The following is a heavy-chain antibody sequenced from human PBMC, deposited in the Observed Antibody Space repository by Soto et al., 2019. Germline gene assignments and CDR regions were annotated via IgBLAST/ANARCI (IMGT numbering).Heavy chain of an antibody. CDR2: INTGNGNT. CDR1: GYTFTSYS. J-gene: IGHJ4*02. CDR3: AIAVAGTQ. D-gene: IGHD6-19*01. Sequence: QVHLVQSGAEVKQPGASVKVSCKASGYTFTSYSIHWVRQAPGQRLEWVGWINTGNGNTKYSQKFQGIVTMTRDTSASTAYMELSSLTSEDTAVYYCAIAVAGTQWGQGTLVTVSS. V-gene: IGHV1-3*04.